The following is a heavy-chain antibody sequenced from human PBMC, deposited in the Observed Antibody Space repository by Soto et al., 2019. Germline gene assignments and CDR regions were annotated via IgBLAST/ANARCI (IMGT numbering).Heavy chain of an antibody. V-gene: IGHV4-39*01. CDR3: ARGDVDTAMVIFDY. Sequence: SETLSLTCTVSGGSISSSSYYWGWIRQPPGKGLEWIGSIYYSGSTYYNPSLKSRVTISVDTSKNQFSLKLSSVTAADTAVYYCARGDVDTAMVIFDYWGQGTLVTVSS. CDR1: GGSISSSSYY. D-gene: IGHD5-18*01. CDR2: IYYSGST. J-gene: IGHJ4*02.